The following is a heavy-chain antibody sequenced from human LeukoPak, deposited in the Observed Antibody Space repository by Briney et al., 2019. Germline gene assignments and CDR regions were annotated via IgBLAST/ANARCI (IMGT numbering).Heavy chain of an antibody. CDR1: GFTFSSYA. V-gene: IGHV3-23*01. CDR3: AKEGGSGTYYPDF. Sequence: PGRSLRLSCAASGFTFSSYAMSWVRQAPGKGLEWVSAISGSGGSTYSADSVKGRFTMSRDNSKNTLYLQMNSLRAEDTAVYYCAKEGGSGTYYPDFWGQGTLVTVSS. J-gene: IGHJ4*02. CDR2: ISGSGGST. D-gene: IGHD3-10*01.